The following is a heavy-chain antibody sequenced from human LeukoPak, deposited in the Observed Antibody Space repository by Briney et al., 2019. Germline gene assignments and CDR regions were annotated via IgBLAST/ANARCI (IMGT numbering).Heavy chain of an antibody. CDR1: GFRFSSYG. D-gene: IGHD5/OR15-5a*01. CDR2: ISDEGSKI. Sequence: PGRSLRLSCAASGFRFSSYGIHWVRQAPGKGLEWVAVISDEGSKIYYGDSVKGRFTISRDNSKNPLNLQVDSLRADDTAVYYCGKGPGYSVYDNLPLHWGQGTLVTVSS. J-gene: IGHJ4*02. CDR3: GKGPGYSVYDNLPLH. V-gene: IGHV3-30*18.